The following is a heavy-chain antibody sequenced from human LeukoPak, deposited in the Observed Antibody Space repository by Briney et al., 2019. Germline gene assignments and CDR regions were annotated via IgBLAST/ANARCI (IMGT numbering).Heavy chain of an antibody. CDR2: ISGSGGST. CDR1: GFTFSSYA. J-gene: IGHJ4*02. Sequence: PGGSLRLSCAASGFTFSSYAMGWVRQAPGKGLQWVSAISGSGGSTYYADSVKGRFTISRDNSKNTLYLQMNSLRAEDTAVYYCAKDPRVSAGTTRGSCWGQGTLVTVSS. V-gene: IGHV3-23*01. D-gene: IGHD1-1*01. CDR3: AKDPRVSAGTTRGSC.